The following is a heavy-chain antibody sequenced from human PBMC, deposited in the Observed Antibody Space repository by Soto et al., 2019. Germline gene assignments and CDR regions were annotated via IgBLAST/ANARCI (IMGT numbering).Heavy chain of an antibody. CDR1: DGSISSSNFH. J-gene: IGHJ4*01. V-gene: IGHV4-39*01. Sequence: SETLSLTCTVTDGSISSSNFHWAWVRQPPGGGLEWIGSIFHTGGTYSRPSLKGRVTMSVDTSRNQFSLKVHSVTTSDTAIYFCAGELRGSPDYWGHGTLVTVSS. CDR2: IFHTGGT. D-gene: IGHD6-25*01. CDR3: AGELRGSPDY.